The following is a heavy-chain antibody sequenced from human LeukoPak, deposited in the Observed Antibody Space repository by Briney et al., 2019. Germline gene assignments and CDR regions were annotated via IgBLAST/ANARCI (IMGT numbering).Heavy chain of an antibody. V-gene: IGHV4-59*01. CDR1: GGSISSYY. J-gene: IGHJ2*01. CDR2: IFYSGST. D-gene: IGHD3-10*01. Sequence: SGTLSLTCAVSGGSISSYYWSWIRQPPGKGLEWIGYIFYSGSTNYNPSLKSRVIISVDTSKNQSSLKLSSVTAADTAVYFCARVYYGRTYDYWYFDLWGRGTLVTV. CDR3: ARVYYGRTYDYWYFDL.